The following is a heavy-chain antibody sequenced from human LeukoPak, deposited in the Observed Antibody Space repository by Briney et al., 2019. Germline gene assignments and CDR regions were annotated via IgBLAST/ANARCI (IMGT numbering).Heavy chain of an antibody. CDR1: GGSISSSSYY. Sequence: SETLSLTCTVSGGSISSSSYYWSWIRQPPGKGLEWIGYIYYSGSTYYNPSLKSRVTISVDTSKNQFSLKLSSVTAADTAVYYCARDSSDSSGYGYWGQGTLVTVSS. D-gene: IGHD3-22*01. V-gene: IGHV4-30-4*08. J-gene: IGHJ4*02. CDR2: IYYSGST. CDR3: ARDSSDSSGYGY.